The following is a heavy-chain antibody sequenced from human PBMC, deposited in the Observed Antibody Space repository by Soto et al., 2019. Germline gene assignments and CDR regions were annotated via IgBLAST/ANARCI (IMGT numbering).Heavy chain of an antibody. D-gene: IGHD3-3*01. Sequence: PEGSLRLSCAAPGFTFSTYSMTWLRQAPGKGLQWVSTISNSGGSTYYIDSVKGRFTISRDNSKNTLYLQMNSLRAEDTAVYYCAKDWTSIWGQGTMVTVSS. CDR2: ISNSGGST. V-gene: IGHV3-23*01. CDR3: AKDWTSI. J-gene: IGHJ3*02. CDR1: GFTFSTYS.